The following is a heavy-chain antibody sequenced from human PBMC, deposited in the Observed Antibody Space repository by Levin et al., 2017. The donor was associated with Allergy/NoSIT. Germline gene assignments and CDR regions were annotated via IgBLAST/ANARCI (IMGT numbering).Heavy chain of an antibody. CDR1: GLSFSNAW. V-gene: IGHV3-15*07. CDR3: TTEHDYGDYTNCFDS. D-gene: IGHD4-17*01. J-gene: IGHJ5*01. CDR2: IKSKIDGGTT. Sequence: MAGGSLRLSCAASGLSFSNAWMNWVRQIPGKGLEWVGRIKSKIDGGTTDYAAPVKDRFIISRDDSKNTLFMQMSNLKTEDTAIYYCTTEHDYGDYTNCFDSWGQGTLVTVSS.